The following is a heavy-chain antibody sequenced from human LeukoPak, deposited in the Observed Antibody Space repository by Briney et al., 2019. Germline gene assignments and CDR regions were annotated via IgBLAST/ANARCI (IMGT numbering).Heavy chain of an antibody. CDR1: GFTFSSYS. D-gene: IGHD1-7*01. V-gene: IGHV3-21*01. CDR2: ISSSSSYI. Sequence: PGGSLRLSCAASGFTFSSYSMNWVRQAPGKGLEWVSSISSSSSYIYYADSVKGRFTISRDNGKNTLYLQMNSLRAEDTAVYYCARAFEYKWNWFDYWGQGTLVTVSS. CDR3: ARAFEYKWNWFDY. J-gene: IGHJ4*02.